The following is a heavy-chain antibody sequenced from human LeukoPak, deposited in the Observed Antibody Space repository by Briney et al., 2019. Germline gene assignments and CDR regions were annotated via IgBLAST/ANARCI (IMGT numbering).Heavy chain of an antibody. CDR2: IYYSGST. CDR1: GGSISSYY. V-gene: IGHV4-59*01. CDR3: ARLTDSSSSKRRVGMDV. D-gene: IGHD6-6*01. Sequence: PSETLSLTCTVSGGSISSYYWSWIRQPPGKGLEWIGYIYYSGSTNYNPSLKSRVTISVDTSKNQFSLKLSSVTAADTAVYYCARLTDSSSSKRRVGMDVWGQGTTVTVSS. J-gene: IGHJ6*02.